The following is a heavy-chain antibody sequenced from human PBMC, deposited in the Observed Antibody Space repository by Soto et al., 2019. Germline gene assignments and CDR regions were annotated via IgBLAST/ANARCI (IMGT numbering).Heavy chain of an antibody. CDR1: GYTLTTSD. CDR3: SVGEVSSGWGHVY. Sequence: QVQLVQSGAEVKKPGASVKVSCKASGYTLTTSDINWVRQATGQGLEWMGWMNPNSGNTGYAQKFQGRVTMTRDTSTSSAYMELSSLGSGDASVGYCSVGEVSSGWGHVYWGQGTLVTVSS. J-gene: IGHJ4*02. D-gene: IGHD6-19*01. V-gene: IGHV1-8*01. CDR2: MNPNSGNT.